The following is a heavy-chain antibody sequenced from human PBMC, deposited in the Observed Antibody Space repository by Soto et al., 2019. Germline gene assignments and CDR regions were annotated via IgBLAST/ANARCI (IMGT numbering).Heavy chain of an antibody. CDR1: GFTFSSYG. CDR3: AKDFDYYDSSGYYDY. CDR2: ISYDGSNK. D-gene: IGHD3-22*01. J-gene: IGHJ4*02. V-gene: IGHV3-30*18. Sequence: QVQRVESGGCVVKPGRSLRLSCAASGFTFSSYGMHWVRQAPGKGLEGVAVISYDGSNKYYADSVKGRFTISRDNSKNTLYLQMNSLRAKDTAVYYCAKDFDYYDSSGYYDYWGQGTLVTVS.